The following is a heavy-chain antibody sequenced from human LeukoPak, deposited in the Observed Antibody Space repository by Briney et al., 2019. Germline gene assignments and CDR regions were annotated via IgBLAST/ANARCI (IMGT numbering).Heavy chain of an antibody. J-gene: IGHJ4*02. CDR1: GFTSSNYA. V-gene: IGHV3-23*01. CDR3: TKGTIWLPFDY. D-gene: IGHD5-18*01. Sequence: GGSLRLSCAAPGFTSSNYAMSWARQAPGKGLEWVSAISGSGGSTYYADSVKGRFTISRDNSKNTLYLQMNSLRAEDTAVYYCTKGTIWLPFDYWGQGTLVTVSS. CDR2: ISGSGGST.